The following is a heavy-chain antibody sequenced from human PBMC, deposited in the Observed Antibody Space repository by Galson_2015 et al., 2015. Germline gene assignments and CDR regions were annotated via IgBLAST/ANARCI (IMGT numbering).Heavy chain of an antibody. CDR2: IKQDGSEK. V-gene: IGHV3-7*01. CDR1: GFTFSTYW. CDR3: ARDPGIGFDF. J-gene: IGHJ4*02. Sequence: SLRLSCAASGFTFSTYWMTWVRQAPGKGLEWVANIKQDGSEKYYVDSVKGRFTISRDNGKNSLYLRMNGLRAEDTAVYYCARDPGIGFDFWGQGTLVTVSS. D-gene: IGHD1-14*01.